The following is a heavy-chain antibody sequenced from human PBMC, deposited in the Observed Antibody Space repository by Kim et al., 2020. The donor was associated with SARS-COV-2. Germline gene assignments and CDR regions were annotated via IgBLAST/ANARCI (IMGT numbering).Heavy chain of an antibody. J-gene: IGHJ2*01. V-gene: IGHV3-23*01. CDR1: GFTFSSYG. Sequence: GGSLRLSCAASGFTFSSYGMSWVRQAPGRGLEWVSVISTSGGTTYYADSVKCRFTISRDNSKNTLYLQMNSLRGEDTAVYYCAKMHIPMTPRYFDLWGRGTLVTVSS. CDR3: AKMHIPMTPRYFDL. CDR2: ISTSGGTT. D-gene: IGHD3-22*01.